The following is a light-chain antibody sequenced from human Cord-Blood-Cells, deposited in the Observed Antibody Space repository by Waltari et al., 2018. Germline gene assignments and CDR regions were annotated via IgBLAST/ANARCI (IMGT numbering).Light chain of an antibody. V-gene: IGKV3-20*01. CDR1: QSVSSSY. CDR2: GAS. Sequence: ELVLTQSPGTLSLSPGERATLSCRASQSVSSSYLAWYQQTPGQAPRLLIYGASSRATGIPDRFSGSGSGTDFTLTIRRLEPEDFAVYYCQQYGSSPWTFGQGTKVEIK. CDR3: QQYGSSPWT. J-gene: IGKJ1*01.